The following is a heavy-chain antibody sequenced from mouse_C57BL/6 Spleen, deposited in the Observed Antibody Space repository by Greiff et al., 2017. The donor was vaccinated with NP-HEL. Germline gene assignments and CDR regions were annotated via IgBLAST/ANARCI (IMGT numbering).Heavy chain of an antibody. J-gene: IGHJ2*01. V-gene: IGHV7-3*01. Sequence: EVKLVESGGGLVQPGGSLSLSCAASGFTFTDYYMSWVRQPPGKALEWLGFIRNKANGYTTEYSASVKGRFTISRDNSQSILYLQMNALRAEDSATYYCARSLFYDYDPYYFDYWGQGTTLTVSS. CDR3: ARSLFYDYDPYYFDY. CDR2: IRNKANGYTT. D-gene: IGHD2-4*01. CDR1: GFTFTDYY.